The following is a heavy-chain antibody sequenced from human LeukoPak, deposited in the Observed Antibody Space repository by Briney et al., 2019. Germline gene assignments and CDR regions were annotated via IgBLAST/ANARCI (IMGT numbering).Heavy chain of an antibody. D-gene: IGHD5-18*01. Sequence: ASVKVSCKVSGYTLTELSMHWVRQAPGKGLEWMGGFDPEDGETIYAQKFQGRVTMTEDTSTDTAYMELSSLRSEDTAVYYCATVYKSGGYSWDAFDIWGRGTMVTVSS. CDR3: ATVYKSGGYSWDAFDI. J-gene: IGHJ3*02. V-gene: IGHV1-24*01. CDR2: FDPEDGET. CDR1: GYTLTELS.